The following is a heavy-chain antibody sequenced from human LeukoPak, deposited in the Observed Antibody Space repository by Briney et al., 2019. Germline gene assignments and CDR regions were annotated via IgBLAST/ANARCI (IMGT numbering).Heavy chain of an antibody. CDR2: ISLSGSPI. V-gene: IGHV3-48*04. J-gene: IGHJ6*03. CDR1: GFNFDKYN. Sequence: PGGSLGLSCAASGFNFDKYNMNWVRQAPGKGLEWISYISLSGSPIYYADSVKGRFTISRDNAKNSLYLQMNSLRAEDTAVYYCARELLNTLPLSYSMDVWGKGATVIVSS. CDR3: ARELLNTLPLSYSMDV. D-gene: IGHD4/OR15-4a*01.